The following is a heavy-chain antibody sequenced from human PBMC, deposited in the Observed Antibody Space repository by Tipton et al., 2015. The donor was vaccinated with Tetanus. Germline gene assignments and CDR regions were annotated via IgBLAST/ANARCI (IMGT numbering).Heavy chain of an antibody. J-gene: IGHJ5*02. D-gene: IGHD3-9*01. V-gene: IGHV4-61*01. CDR1: GGSVSSGSYY. CDR2: FFYNRNT. CDR3: ARGGGSPLYGKIFHDPHWFDP. Sequence: TLSLTCTVSGGSVSSGSYYWNWIRQPPGKGLEWIGYFFYNRNTNYIPSLKSRVTISADTSKTQVSLRLNSVTAADTAVYYCARGGGSPLYGKIFHDPHWFDPWGQRTLVTVSS.